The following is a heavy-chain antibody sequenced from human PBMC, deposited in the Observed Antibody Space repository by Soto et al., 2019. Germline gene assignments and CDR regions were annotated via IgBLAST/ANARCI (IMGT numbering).Heavy chain of an antibody. Sequence: PEASLRLSCVGSGFTFRDHAMRWVRQEPGRGLGWVSAISANGGSIQHADSVKGRFSVSRDNAKNTVYLQMDNLRTEDSAVYHCAKDRYYDTPGWFDPWGQGSRVTVSS. V-gene: IGHV3-23*01. CDR3: AKDRYYDTPGWFDP. CDR1: GFTFRDHA. J-gene: IGHJ5*02. CDR2: ISANGGSI. D-gene: IGHD3-22*01.